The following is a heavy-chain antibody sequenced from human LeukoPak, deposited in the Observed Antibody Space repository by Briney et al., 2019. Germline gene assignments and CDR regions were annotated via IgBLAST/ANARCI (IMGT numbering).Heavy chain of an antibody. CDR2: IKEGGRAK. Sequence: GGSLRLSCAASGFTFSSYWMTWVRQAPGQGLEWVANIKEGGRAKYHVDSVKGRFTISRDNAKNSLYLQMNSLRVEDTAVYYCTRDTGCSGGACYSFYDYWGQGTLVTVSS. CDR3: TRDTGCSGGACYSFYDY. J-gene: IGHJ4*02. D-gene: IGHD2-21*01. CDR1: GFTFSSYW. V-gene: IGHV3-7*01.